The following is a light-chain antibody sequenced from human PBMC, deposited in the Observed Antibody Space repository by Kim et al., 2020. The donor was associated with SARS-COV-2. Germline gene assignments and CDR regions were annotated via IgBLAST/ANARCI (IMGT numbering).Light chain of an antibody. V-gene: IGKV3-20*01. CDR2: GAS. Sequence: ETVLTQSPGTLSLPPGESATLSCRASESIRNNYIAWYQQKRGQAPRVLIYGASTRATGIPDRFSGSGSGTDFTLTVSRLEPEDSAVYYCHQYVYSPWTFGQGTRVEIK. CDR3: HQYVYSPWT. J-gene: IGKJ1*01. CDR1: ESIRNNY.